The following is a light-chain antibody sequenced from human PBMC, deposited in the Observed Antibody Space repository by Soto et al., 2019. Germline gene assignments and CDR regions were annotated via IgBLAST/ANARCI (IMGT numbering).Light chain of an antibody. Sequence: QSALTQPASVSGSPGQSITISCTGSNSDVGTYDYVSWYQQHPGKAPKLIIYDVTNRPSGVSNRFSGSNSDNTASLTISGLQAEDEADYYCLSYINYNTYVFGTGTKVTVL. V-gene: IGLV2-14*03. CDR1: NSDVGTYDY. J-gene: IGLJ1*01. CDR3: LSYINYNTYV. CDR2: DVT.